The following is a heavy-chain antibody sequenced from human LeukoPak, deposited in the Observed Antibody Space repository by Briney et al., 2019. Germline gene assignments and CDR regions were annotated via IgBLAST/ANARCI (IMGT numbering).Heavy chain of an antibody. CDR1: GYSFSSYW. D-gene: IGHD3-22*01. CDR2: IYPVDSDT. V-gene: IGHV5-51*01. Sequence: GESLKISCKGSGYSFSSYWIGWVRQMPGKGLEWMGTIYPVDSDTRYSPSFQRQVTISADNSITTAYLQGSTLKGSDTAIYYCARRHSSGRQYDFWGQGTQVTVSS. CDR3: ARRHSSGRQYDF. J-gene: IGHJ4*02.